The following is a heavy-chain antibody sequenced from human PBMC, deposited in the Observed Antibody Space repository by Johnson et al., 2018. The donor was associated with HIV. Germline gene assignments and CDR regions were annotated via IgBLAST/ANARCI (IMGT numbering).Heavy chain of an antibody. CDR1: GFTYDDYA. CDR3: ARDGYYYDGSGYHAFHI. J-gene: IGHJ3*02. V-gene: IGHV3-9*01. CDR2: ISWNRGSI. D-gene: IGHD3-22*01. Sequence: VQLVESGGGVMQPGKSLRLSCAASGFTYDDYAMHWVRQAPGKGLEWVSGISWNRGSIGYADSVKGRFTISRDNAKDSLYLQMNSLRAEDTAVYDCARDGYYYDGSGYHAFHIWGQGTMVTVSS.